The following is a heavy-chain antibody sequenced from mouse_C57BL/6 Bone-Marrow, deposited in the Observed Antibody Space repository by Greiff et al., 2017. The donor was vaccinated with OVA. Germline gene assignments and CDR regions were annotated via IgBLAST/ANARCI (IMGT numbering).Heavy chain of an antibody. J-gene: IGHJ1*03. V-gene: IGHV1-7*01. CDR2: INPSTGYT. Sequence: VQLQQSGAELAKPGASVKLSCKASGYTFTSYWMHWVKQRPGQGLEWIGNINPSTGYTKYNQKFKDKATLTADKSSSTAYMQLSSLTYEDSAVYYCACDGFWYVDVWGTGTTVTVSS. CDR3: ACDGFWYVDV. D-gene: IGHD2-3*01. CDR1: GYTFTSYW.